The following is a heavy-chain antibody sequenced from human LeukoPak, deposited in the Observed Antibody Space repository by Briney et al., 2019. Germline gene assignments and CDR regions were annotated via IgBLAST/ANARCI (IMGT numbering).Heavy chain of an antibody. CDR1: GYTFTSYD. V-gene: IGHV1-8*01. CDR3: ARGGATIFGVVITNDY. CDR2: MNPNSGNT. J-gene: IGHJ4*02. D-gene: IGHD3-3*01. Sequence: ASVKVSCKASGYTFTSYDINWVRQATGQGLEWMGWMNPNSGNTGYAQKFQGRVTMTRNTSISIAYMELSSLRSEDTAVYYCARGGATIFGVVITNDYWGQGTLVTVSS.